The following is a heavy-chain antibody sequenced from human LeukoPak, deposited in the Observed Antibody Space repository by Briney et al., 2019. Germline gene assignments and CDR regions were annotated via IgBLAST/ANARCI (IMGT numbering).Heavy chain of an antibody. D-gene: IGHD3-22*01. J-gene: IGHJ5*02. Sequence: PSQTLSLTCTVSGVSISNGAYYWSWIRQYPGKGLEWIGYIYYTGSPYYNPSLKSRVTISIDTSKNQFSLRLSSVTAADTAVYYCARSPYHYDSTGYSFWFDPWGQGTLVTVSS. CDR2: IYYTGSP. CDR1: GVSISNGAYY. CDR3: ARSPYHYDSTGYSFWFDP. V-gene: IGHV4-31*03.